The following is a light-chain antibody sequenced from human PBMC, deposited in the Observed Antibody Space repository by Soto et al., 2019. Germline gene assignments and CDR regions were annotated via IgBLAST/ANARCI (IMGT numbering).Light chain of an antibody. CDR2: DAS. Sequence: AIQLTQSPSSLSASVGDRVTITCRASQGISSALAWYQQKPGKAPKLLIYDASSLESGVPSRFSGSGSGTDFTLTISSLQPEDFATNYCQHFNNYQTFGPGTKVDIK. J-gene: IGKJ3*01. CDR1: QGISSA. CDR3: QHFNNYQT. V-gene: IGKV1D-13*01.